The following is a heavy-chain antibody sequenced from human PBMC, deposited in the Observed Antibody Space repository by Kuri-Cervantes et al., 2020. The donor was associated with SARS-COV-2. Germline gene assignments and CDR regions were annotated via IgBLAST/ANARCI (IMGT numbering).Heavy chain of an antibody. V-gene: IGHV3-30-3*01. Sequence: GQSLKISCAASGFTFSSYAMHWVRQAPGKGLEWVAVISYDGSNKYYADSVKGRFTISRDNSKNTLYLQMNSLRAEDTAVYYCARDRKLELNWCFDLWGRGTLVTVSS. J-gene: IGHJ2*01. CDR3: ARDRKLELNWCFDL. CDR2: ISYDGSNK. CDR1: GFTFSSYA. D-gene: IGHD1-7*01.